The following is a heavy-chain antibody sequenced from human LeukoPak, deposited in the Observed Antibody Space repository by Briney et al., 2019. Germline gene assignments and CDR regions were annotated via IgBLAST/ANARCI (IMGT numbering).Heavy chain of an antibody. J-gene: IGHJ4*02. Sequence: PSETLSLTCTVSGGSFSSYYWSWIRQPPGKGLVWIGYIYYSGSTNYNPSLKSRVTMSIDTSKNQFSLKVTSVTAEDTAVYYCARVDYDSSGYFDYWGQGTPVTVSS. CDR1: GGSFSSYY. V-gene: IGHV4-59*01. CDR2: IYYSGST. D-gene: IGHD3-22*01. CDR3: ARVDYDSSGYFDY.